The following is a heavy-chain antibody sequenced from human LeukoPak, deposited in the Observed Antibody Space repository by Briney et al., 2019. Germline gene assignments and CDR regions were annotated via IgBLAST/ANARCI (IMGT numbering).Heavy chain of an antibody. CDR1: GYTLTTYG. J-gene: IGHJ5*02. CDR2: ISAYNGNT. V-gene: IGHV1-18*01. Sequence: GASVKVSCKASGYTLTTYGISWVRQAPGQGLEWMGLISAYNGNTNYAQKLQGRVTMTTDTSTSTAYMDLRSLRSDDTAVYYCAMVRGLVSWFVPWGQGTLVTVSS. CDR3: AMVRGLVSWFVP. D-gene: IGHD3-10*01.